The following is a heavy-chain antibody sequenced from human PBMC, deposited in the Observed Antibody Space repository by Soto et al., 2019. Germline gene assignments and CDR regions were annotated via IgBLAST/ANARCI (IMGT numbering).Heavy chain of an antibody. CDR2: INHSGST. CDR3: ARTSIAARRILWGYFQH. Sequence: PSGTLSLTCAVYGGSCSGDYWSWIRQPQGKGLEWIGEINHSGSTNYNPSLKSRVTISVDTSKNQFSLKLSSVTAADTAVYYCARTSIAARRILWGYFQHWGQGTLVTVSS. CDR1: GGSCSGDY. D-gene: IGHD6-6*01. J-gene: IGHJ1*01. V-gene: IGHV4-34*01.